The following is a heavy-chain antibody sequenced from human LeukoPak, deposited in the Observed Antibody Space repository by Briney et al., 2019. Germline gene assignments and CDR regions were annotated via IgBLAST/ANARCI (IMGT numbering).Heavy chain of an antibody. CDR1: GFSVSTNY. D-gene: IGHD6-13*01. Sequence: SGGSLRLSCAAAGFSVSTNYMSWVRQAPGKGLEWVSAISTNGGSTYFADSVKGRFTITRDNSKNTLSLEMNSLRPEDTAVYYCVKGSAGSRPYYFDYWGQGTLLTVSS. V-gene: IGHV3-23*01. CDR2: ISTNGGST. J-gene: IGHJ4*02. CDR3: VKGSAGSRPYYFDY.